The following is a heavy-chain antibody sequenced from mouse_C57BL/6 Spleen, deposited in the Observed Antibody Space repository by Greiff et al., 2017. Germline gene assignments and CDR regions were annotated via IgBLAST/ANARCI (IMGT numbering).Heavy chain of an antibody. J-gene: IGHJ1*03. V-gene: IGHV1-22*01. D-gene: IGHD2-2*01. CDR3: ARWLPYWYFDV. CDR1: GYTFTDYN. Sequence: EVQLVESGPELVKPGASVKMSCKASGYTFTDYNMHWVKQSHGKSLEWIGYINPNNGGTSYNQKFKGKATLTVNKSSSTAYMELRSLTSEDSAVYYCARWLPYWYFDVWGTGTTVTVSS. CDR2: INPNNGGT.